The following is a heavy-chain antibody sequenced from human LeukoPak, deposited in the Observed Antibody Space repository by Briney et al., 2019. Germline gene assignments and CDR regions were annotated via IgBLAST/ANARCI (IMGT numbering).Heavy chain of an antibody. J-gene: IGHJ4*02. V-gene: IGHV3-30*02. CDR3: ARVLHKRNYDSSTYYGY. CDR2: IRYNGNNQ. CDR1: GFTFNNYG. D-gene: IGHD3-22*01. Sequence: GGSLRLSCAASGFTFNNYGMHWVRQAPGKGLEWVAFIRYNGNNQYYADSVEGRFTISRDNSKNTLYLQMNSLKGDDTAVYYCARVLHKRNYDSSTYYGYWGQGTLVTVSS.